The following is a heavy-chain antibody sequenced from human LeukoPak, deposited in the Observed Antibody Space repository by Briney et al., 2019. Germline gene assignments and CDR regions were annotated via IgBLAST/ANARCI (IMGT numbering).Heavy chain of an antibody. CDR1: GFIFSSYG. D-gene: IGHD3-3*02. CDR2: IWYDGSNK. V-gene: IGHV3-33*01. J-gene: IGHJ4*02. Sequence: PGGSLRLSCAASGFIFSSYGMHWVRQAPGKGLEGVAGIWYDGSNKYYADSVKGRFSISRDNSKNTLYLQMNSLRAEATAVYYCARARTLASSYFDHWGQGTLVTVFS. CDR3: ARARTLASSYFDH.